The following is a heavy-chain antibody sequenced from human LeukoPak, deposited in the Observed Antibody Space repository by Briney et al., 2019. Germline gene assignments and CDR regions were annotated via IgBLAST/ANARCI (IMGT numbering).Heavy chain of an antibody. V-gene: IGHV3-74*01. CDR1: GFTFSSYW. CDR3: AKSGDYYGSGSRPFDY. D-gene: IGHD3-10*01. CDR2: INGDGSTT. Sequence: GGSLRLSCAVSGFTFSSYWMHWVRQAPGKGLVWVSRINGDGSTTDYADSVKGRFTISRDNSKNTLYLQMNSLRAEDTAVYYCAKSGDYYGSGSRPFDYWGQGTLVTVSS. J-gene: IGHJ4*02.